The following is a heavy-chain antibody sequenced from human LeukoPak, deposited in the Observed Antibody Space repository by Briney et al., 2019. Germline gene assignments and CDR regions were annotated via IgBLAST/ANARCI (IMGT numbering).Heavy chain of an antibody. CDR2: IYSGGTT. Sequence: GGSLRLSCAASGFTVSSNYMSWVRQAPGKGLEWVSVIYSGGTTDYADSVKGRFTISRDNSKNTLYLQMNSLRAEDTAVYYCSQGSSLDYWGQGTLVTVSS. CDR1: GFTVSSNY. CDR3: SQGSSLDY. J-gene: IGHJ4*02. V-gene: IGHV3-53*01.